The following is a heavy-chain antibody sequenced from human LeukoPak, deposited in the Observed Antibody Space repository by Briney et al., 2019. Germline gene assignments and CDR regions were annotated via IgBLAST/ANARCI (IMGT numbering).Heavy chain of an antibody. V-gene: IGHV3-15*01. Sequence: GGSLRLSCAPSGFTFSNAWMSWVRQAPGKGLEWVGRIKSKTDGGTTDYAAPVKGRFTISRDDSKNTLYLQMNSLKTEDTAVYYCTTPPHYYYDSSGYYYVLDYWGQGTLVTVSS. CDR1: GFTFSNAW. J-gene: IGHJ4*02. CDR3: TTPPHYYYDSSGYYYVLDY. CDR2: IKSKTDGGTT. D-gene: IGHD3-22*01.